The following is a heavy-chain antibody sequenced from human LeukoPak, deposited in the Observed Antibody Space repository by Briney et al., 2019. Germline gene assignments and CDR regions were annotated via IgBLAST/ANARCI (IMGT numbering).Heavy chain of an antibody. CDR1: GFTFSSYW. D-gene: IGHD4-17*01. CDR2: INSDGSST. V-gene: IGHV3-74*01. CDR3: ARDGDYESGWFDP. Sequence: GGSLRLSCAASGFTFSSYWMHWVRQAPGKGLVWVSRINSDGSSTSYADSVKGRFTISRDNSKNTLYLQMNSLRAEDTAVYYCARDGDYESGWFDPWGQGTLVTVSS. J-gene: IGHJ5*02.